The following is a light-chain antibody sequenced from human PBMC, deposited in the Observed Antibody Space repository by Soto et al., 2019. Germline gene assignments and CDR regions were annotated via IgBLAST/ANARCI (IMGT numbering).Light chain of an antibody. CDR3: CSYAGSSLLV. Sequence: QSVLTQPASVSGSPGQSITISCTGTSSDVGSYNLVSWYQQHPGKAPKLMIYEGSKRPSGVSNRFSGSKSGNTASLTISGLQAEDEADYYCCSYAGSSLLVFGTGTKLTVL. CDR2: EGS. CDR1: SSDVGSYNL. J-gene: IGLJ1*01. V-gene: IGLV2-23*01.